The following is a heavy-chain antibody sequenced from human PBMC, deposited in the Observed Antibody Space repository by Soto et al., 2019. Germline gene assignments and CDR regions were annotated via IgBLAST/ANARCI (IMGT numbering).Heavy chain of an antibody. D-gene: IGHD6-6*01. J-gene: IGHJ6*02. Sequence: SQTLSLTCGISGDSVSSNSAAWNWIRQSPSKGLEWLGRTYYRSKWYSDYAVSVKSRITINPDTSKNQFSLHLNSVTPEDTVVYYCGRAKEYTSSSGLDVWGQGTTVTVSS. CDR3: GRAKEYTSSSGLDV. V-gene: IGHV6-1*01. CDR1: GDSVSSNSAA. CDR2: TYYRSKWYS.